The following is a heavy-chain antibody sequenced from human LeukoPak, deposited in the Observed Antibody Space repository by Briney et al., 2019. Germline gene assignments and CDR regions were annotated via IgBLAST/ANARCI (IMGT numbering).Heavy chain of an antibody. CDR2: IYTGGST. J-gene: IGHJ4*02. CDR3: ARSRLFGSYYSLDY. D-gene: IGHD1-26*01. CDR1: GSSISSYY. Sequence: SETLSLTCTVSGSSISSYYWSWIRQPAGKGLEWIGRIYTGGSTNYNPSLKSRVTMSVDTSKNQFSLKLSSVTAADTAVYYCARSRLFGSYYSLDYWGQGTLVTVSS. V-gene: IGHV4-4*07.